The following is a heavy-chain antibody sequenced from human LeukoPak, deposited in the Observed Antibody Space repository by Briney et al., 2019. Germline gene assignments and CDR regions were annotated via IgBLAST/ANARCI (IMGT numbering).Heavy chain of an antibody. D-gene: IGHD3-10*01. V-gene: IGHV1-2*02. Sequence: ASVKVSCKASGYTFSDYYIHWVRQSPGQGLEWMGWINTKGASTKYAQKFQGRVTMTRDTSINTVYMELSRLTSDDTAIYYCERDAEYGSGSMWLLDPWGQGTQVTVSS. CDR2: INTKGAST. CDR3: ERDAEYGSGSMWLLDP. J-gene: IGHJ5*02. CDR1: GYTFSDYY.